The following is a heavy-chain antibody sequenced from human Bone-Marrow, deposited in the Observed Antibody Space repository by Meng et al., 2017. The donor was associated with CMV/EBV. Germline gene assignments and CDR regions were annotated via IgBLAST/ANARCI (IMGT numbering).Heavy chain of an antibody. D-gene: IGHD1-26*01. J-gene: IGHJ6*02. CDR3: ARLGSYTYYYNGMDV. Sequence: GESLKIPCAASGFTFSSYGMHWVRQAPGKGLEWVAFIRYDGSNKYYADSVKGRFTISRDNSKNMVYLHMNSLRADDTARYYCARLGSYTYYYNGMDVWGQGTTVTVSS. CDR2: IRYDGSNK. V-gene: IGHV3-30*02. CDR1: GFTFSSYG.